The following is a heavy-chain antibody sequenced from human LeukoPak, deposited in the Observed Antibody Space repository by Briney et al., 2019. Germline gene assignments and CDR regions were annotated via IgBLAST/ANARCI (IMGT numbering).Heavy chain of an antibody. CDR3: ARGSDLFGC. J-gene: IGHJ4*02. CDR1: GGSFSGYY. CDR2: INHSGST. D-gene: IGHD2-21*01. V-gene: IGHV4-34*01. Sequence: SETLSLTCAVYGGSFSGYYWSWIRRPPGKGLEWIGEINHSGSTNYNPSLKSRVTISVDTSKNQFSLKLSSVTAADTAVYYCARGSDLFGCWGQGTLVTVSS.